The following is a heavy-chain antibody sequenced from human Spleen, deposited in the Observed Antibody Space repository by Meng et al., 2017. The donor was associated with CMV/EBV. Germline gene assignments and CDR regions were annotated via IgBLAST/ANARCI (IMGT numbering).Heavy chain of an antibody. J-gene: IGHJ4*02. CDR3: AREGAYDDGFDY. V-gene: IGHV3-74*01. D-gene: IGHD5-12*01. CDR1: GFTFSRYW. Sequence: CADSGFTFSRYWMHWVRQAPGKGLAWVSRINSDGSSTNYADSVKGRFTISRDNAKKTLYLQVNSLRVEDTAVYYCAREGAYDDGFDYWGQGTLVTVSS. CDR2: INSDGSST.